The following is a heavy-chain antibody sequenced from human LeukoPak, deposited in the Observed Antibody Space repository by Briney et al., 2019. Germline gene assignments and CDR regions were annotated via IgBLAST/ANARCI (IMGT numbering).Heavy chain of an antibody. Sequence: GGSLRLSCAASGFSGSTTYMSWVRQAPGKGPEWVSLIYSGSDTYYPDSVKGRFTISRDDSKNTVFLQMNSLRAEDTAVYYCATRDKGGYNYDYLDYWGQGSLVTVSS. D-gene: IGHD5-18*01. CDR3: ATRDKGGYNYDYLDY. J-gene: IGHJ4*02. CDR1: GFSGSTTY. CDR2: IYSGSDT. V-gene: IGHV3-53*01.